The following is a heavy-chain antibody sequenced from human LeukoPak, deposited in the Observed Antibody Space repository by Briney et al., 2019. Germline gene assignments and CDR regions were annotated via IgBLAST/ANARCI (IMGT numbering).Heavy chain of an antibody. J-gene: IGHJ5*01. D-gene: IGHD1-26*01. V-gene: IGHV3-74*01. CDR3: ASHSGSYFDRTNWFDS. CDR1: GFSFSSYW. CDR2: VNGDGSRT. Sequence: GGSLRLSCAASGFSFSSYWMYWVRQGPGKGLVWVSRVNGDGSRTDYADSVKGRFTISRDNAKNTLYLQMNSLRAEDTAVYYCASHSGSYFDRTNWFDSWGQGTLVTVSS.